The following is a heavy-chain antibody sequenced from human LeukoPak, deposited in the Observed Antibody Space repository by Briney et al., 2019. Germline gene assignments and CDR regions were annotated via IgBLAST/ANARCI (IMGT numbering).Heavy chain of an antibody. CDR1: GYSFTSYW. CDR2: IYPGDSDT. D-gene: IGHD6-13*01. J-gene: IGHJ5*02. Sequence: EESLKISCKGSGYSFTSYWIGWVRQMPGRGLEWMGIIYPGDSDTRYSPSFQGQVTISADKSISTAYLQWSSLKASDTAMYYCARQVGPPPISAAGWGWFDPWGQGTLVTVSS. CDR3: ARQVGPPPISAAGWGWFDP. V-gene: IGHV5-51*01.